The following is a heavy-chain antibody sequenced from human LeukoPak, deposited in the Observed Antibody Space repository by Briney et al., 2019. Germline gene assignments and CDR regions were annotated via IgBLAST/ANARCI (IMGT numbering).Heavy chain of an antibody. CDR3: ATEGSLKLDYVWGSYRSHLGY. CDR2: FDPEDGET. J-gene: IGHJ4*02. Sequence: GGSLRLSCAASGFTFSSYAMHWVRQAPGKGLEWMGGFDPEDGETIYAQKFQGRVTMTEDTSTDTAYMELSSLRSEDTAVYYCATEGSLKLDYVWGSYRSHLGYWGQGTLVTVSS. CDR1: GFTFSSYA. D-gene: IGHD3-16*02. V-gene: IGHV1-24*01.